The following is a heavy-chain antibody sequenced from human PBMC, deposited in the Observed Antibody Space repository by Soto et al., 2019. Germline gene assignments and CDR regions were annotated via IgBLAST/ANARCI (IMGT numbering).Heavy chain of an antibody. D-gene: IGHD1-1*01. Sequence: QVQLVESGGGVGQPGRSLRLSCAASGFTFSNYAMHWVRQAPGKGLEWVALTSYDGNNEYYTDSVKGRFTISRDNSKNTLFLQMNSPRPEDTAVYYCAKDKGVFNWATSYFDYWGQGALVTVSS. V-gene: IGHV3-30*18. CDR2: TSYDGNNE. CDR1: GFTFSNYA. CDR3: AKDKGVFNWATSYFDY. J-gene: IGHJ4*02.